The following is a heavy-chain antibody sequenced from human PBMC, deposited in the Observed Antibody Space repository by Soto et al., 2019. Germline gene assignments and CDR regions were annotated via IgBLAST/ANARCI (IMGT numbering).Heavy chain of an antibody. CDR1: GFTFSNAW. V-gene: IGHV3-15*07. CDR3: THSQYCSSTSCYLKYYYGMDV. CDR2: IKSKTDGGTT. J-gene: IGHJ6*02. D-gene: IGHD2-2*01. Sequence: GGSLRLSCAASGFTFSNAWMNWVRQAPGKGLEWVGRIKSKTDGGTTDYAAPVKGRFTISRDDSKNTLYLQMNSLKTEDTAVYYCTHSQYCSSTSCYLKYYYGMDVWGQGTTVTVSS.